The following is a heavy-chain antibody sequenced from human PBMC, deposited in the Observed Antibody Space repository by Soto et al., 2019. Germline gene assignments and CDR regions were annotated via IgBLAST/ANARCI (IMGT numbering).Heavy chain of an antibody. Sequence: QVQLQQWGAGLLKPSETLSLTCAVYGGSFSGYYWSWIRQPPGKGLEWIGEINHSGSTNYNPSLKSRVTISVDTSKNQFSLKLSSVTAADTAVYYCARDVWSRASGPPDSWGQGTLVTVSS. CDR2: INHSGST. V-gene: IGHV4-34*01. CDR3: ARDVWSRASGPPDS. D-gene: IGHD3-10*01. CDR1: GGSFSGYY. J-gene: IGHJ4*02.